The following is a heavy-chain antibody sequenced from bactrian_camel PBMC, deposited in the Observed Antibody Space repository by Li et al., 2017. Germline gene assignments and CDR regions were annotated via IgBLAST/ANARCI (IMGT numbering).Heavy chain of an antibody. CDR3: AKDWSDFGY. CDR1: GFTFSSYY. V-gene: IGHV3S1*01. J-gene: IGHJ6*01. CDR2: INDVGDTT. Sequence: HVQLVESGGGLVQPGGSLRLSCSASGFTFSSYYLSWVRQAPGKGLEWVSHINDVGDTTRYGDSVKGRFAISRDNAKNTLYLQLNSLKTEDTAMYYCAKDWSDFGYWGQGTQVTVS.